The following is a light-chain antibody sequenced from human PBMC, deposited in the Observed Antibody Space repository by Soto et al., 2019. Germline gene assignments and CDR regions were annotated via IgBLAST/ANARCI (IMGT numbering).Light chain of an antibody. V-gene: IGKV3-20*01. J-gene: IGKJ1*01. CDR3: QQYGSSGT. CDR2: GAS. Sequence: IVMTQSPGTLSLSPGEAATLSCRASQSVSNNYLAWYQQKPGQAPRLLIYGASNRATGIPDRFSGSGSGTDFTLTISRLEPEDFAVYYCQQYGSSGTFGQGTKVDIK. CDR1: QSVSNNY.